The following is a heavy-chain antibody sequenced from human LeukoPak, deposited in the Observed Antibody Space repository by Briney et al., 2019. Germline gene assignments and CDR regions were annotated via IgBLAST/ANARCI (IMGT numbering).Heavy chain of an antibody. CDR3: AREVLASPYFDY. Sequence: SETLSLTCAVYGGSFSGYYWSWIRQPPGKGLEWIGEINHSGSTNYNPSLKSRVTISVDTSKNQFSLKLSSVTAADTAVYYCAREVLASPYFDYWGQGTLVTVSS. CDR1: GGSFSGYY. J-gene: IGHJ4*02. D-gene: IGHD3-3*02. V-gene: IGHV4-34*01. CDR2: INHSGST.